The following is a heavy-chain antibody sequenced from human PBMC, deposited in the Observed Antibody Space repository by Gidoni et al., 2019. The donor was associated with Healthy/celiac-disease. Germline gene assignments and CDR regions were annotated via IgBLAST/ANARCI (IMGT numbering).Heavy chain of an antibody. J-gene: IGHJ6*02. D-gene: IGHD2-15*01. CDR3: ARAGWRPGGSLYYYYGMDV. CDR2: IYYSGST. Sequence: QLQLQESGPGLVKPSETLSLTCTVSGGSISSSSYYWGWIRQPPGKGLEWIGSIYYSGSTYYNPSLKSRVTISVDTSKNQFSLKLSSVTAADTAVYYCARAGWRPGGSLYYYYGMDVWGQGTTVTVSS. V-gene: IGHV4-39*01. CDR1: GGSISSSSYY.